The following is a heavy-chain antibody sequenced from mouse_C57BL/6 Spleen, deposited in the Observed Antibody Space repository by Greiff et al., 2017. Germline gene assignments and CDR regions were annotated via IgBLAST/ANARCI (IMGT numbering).Heavy chain of an antibody. CDR1: GFSLTSYA. V-gene: IGHV2-9-1*01. D-gene: IGHD1-1*01. CDR3: ARMRYYGSSYWWYFDV. CDR2: IWTGGGT. Sequence: QVQLQPSGPGLVAPSQSLSITCTVSGFSLTSYAISWVRQPPGKGLEWLGVIWTGGGTNYKSALKSRLSISKDNSKSQVFLKMNSLQTDDTARYYCARMRYYGSSYWWYFDVWGTGTTVTVSS. J-gene: IGHJ1*03.